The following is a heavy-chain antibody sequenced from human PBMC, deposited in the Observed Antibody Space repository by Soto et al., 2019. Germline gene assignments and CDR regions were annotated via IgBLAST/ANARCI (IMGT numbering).Heavy chain of an antibody. Sequence: GGSLRLSCAASGFTFSSYSMNWVRQAPGKGLEWVSYISSSSSTIYYADSVKGRFTISRDNAKNSLYLQMNSLRDEDTAVYYCARDASKFYYDSSEYFDYWGQGTLVTVSS. CDR2: ISSSSSTI. CDR1: GFTFSSYS. J-gene: IGHJ4*02. D-gene: IGHD3-22*01. V-gene: IGHV3-48*02. CDR3: ARDASKFYYDSSEYFDY.